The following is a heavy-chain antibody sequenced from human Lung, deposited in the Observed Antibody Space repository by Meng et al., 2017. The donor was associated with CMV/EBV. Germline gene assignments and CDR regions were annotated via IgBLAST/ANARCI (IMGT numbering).Heavy chain of an antibody. Sequence: GGPLRLSCAASGFTFDDYALHWVRQVPGKGLEWVAGVSWNSGYIAYADSVKGRFTISRDNAKSSLFLQMNSLRAEDTALYYCAKDEGYCSDGSCYYYYYGMYVWGQGTTVTVSS. CDR1: GFTFDDYA. D-gene: IGHD2-15*01. CDR2: VSWNSGYI. CDR3: AKDEGYCSDGSCYYYYYGMYV. J-gene: IGHJ6*02. V-gene: IGHV3-9*01.